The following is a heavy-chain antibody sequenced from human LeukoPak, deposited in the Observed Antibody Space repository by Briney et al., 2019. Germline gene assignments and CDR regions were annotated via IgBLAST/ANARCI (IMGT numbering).Heavy chain of an antibody. CDR2: INHNTGAT. D-gene: IGHD2-21*01. CDR1: GFTFPDYY. Sequence: ASVKVSCKTSGFKASGFTFPDYYMHWVRQAPGQGLEWLGWINHNTGATKFAQKFQGRVTLTKDTSITTVYMELSSLESDDTAVYYCASWAGGNSPVASFDYWGQGTLVTVSS. J-gene: IGHJ4*02. CDR3: ASWAGGNSPVASFDY. V-gene: IGHV1-2*02.